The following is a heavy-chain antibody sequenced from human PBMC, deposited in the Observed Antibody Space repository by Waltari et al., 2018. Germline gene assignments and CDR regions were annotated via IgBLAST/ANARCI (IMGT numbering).Heavy chain of an antibody. CDR3: ARGGRAYGDYYPTDP. D-gene: IGHD4-17*01. CDR1: GGSISSGGYY. V-gene: IGHV4-31*03. J-gene: IGHJ5*02. CDR2: IYYSGST. Sequence: QVQLQESGPGLMKPSQTLSLTCTVSGGSISSGGYYWSWIRQHPGKGLEWIGYIYYSGSTYDNPSLKSRVTISVDTSKNQFSLKLSSVTAADTAVYYCARGGRAYGDYYPTDPWGQGTLVTVSS.